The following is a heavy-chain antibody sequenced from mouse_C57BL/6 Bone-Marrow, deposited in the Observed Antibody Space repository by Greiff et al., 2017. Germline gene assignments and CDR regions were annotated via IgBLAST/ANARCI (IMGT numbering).Heavy chain of an antibody. CDR1: GFNIKDDY. J-gene: IGHJ1*03. D-gene: IGHD1-1*01. CDR2: IDPENGDT. Sequence: EVQLVESGAELVRPGASVKLSCTASGFNIKDDYMHWVKQRPEQGLEWIGWIDPENGDTEYASKFQGKATITADTSSNTAYLQLSSLTSEYTAVYYCTNYYGSNWYFDVWGTGTTVTVSS. CDR3: TNYYGSNWYFDV. V-gene: IGHV14-4*01.